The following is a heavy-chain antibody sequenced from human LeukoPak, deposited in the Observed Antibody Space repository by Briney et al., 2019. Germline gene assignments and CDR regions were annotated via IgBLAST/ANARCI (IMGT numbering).Heavy chain of an antibody. CDR1: GFTFSSYG. D-gene: IGHD6-19*01. J-gene: IGHJ4*02. V-gene: IGHV3-30*18. CDR2: ISYDGSNK. CDR3: AKGRSSGWYYFDY. Sequence: GGSLRLSCAASGFTFSSYGMHWVRQAPGKGLEWVAVISYDGSNKYYADSVKGRFTISRGNSKNTLYLQMNSLRAEDTAVYYCAKGRSSGWYYFDYWGQGTLVTVSS.